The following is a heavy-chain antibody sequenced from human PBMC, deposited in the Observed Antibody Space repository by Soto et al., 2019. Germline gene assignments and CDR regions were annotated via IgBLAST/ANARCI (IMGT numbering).Heavy chain of an antibody. CDR3: ARGPVIVYSGSPEAAFDI. J-gene: IGHJ3*02. CDR1: GFTFSSYE. V-gene: IGHV3-48*03. CDR2: ISSSGGTI. D-gene: IGHD1-26*01. Sequence: PGGSLRLSCAASGFTFSSYEMNWVRQAPGKGLEWVSYISSSGGTIYHAESVKGRFTISRDNAKNSLYLQMNSLRAEDTAVYYYARGPVIVYSGSPEAAFDIWGQGTMVTVSS.